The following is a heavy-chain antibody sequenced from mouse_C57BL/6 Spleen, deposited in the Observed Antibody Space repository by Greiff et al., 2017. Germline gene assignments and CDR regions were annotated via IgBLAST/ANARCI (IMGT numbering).Heavy chain of an antibody. J-gene: IGHJ2*01. Sequence: QVHVKQPGAELVKPGASVKMSCKASGYTFTSYWITWVKQRPGQGLEWIGDIYPGSGSTNYNEKFKSKATLTVDTSSSTAYMQLSSLTSEDSAVYYCAREGNYYGSSRGDYWGQGTTLTVSS. CDR3: AREGNYYGSSRGDY. D-gene: IGHD1-1*01. CDR2: IYPGSGST. CDR1: GYTFTSYW. V-gene: IGHV1-55*01.